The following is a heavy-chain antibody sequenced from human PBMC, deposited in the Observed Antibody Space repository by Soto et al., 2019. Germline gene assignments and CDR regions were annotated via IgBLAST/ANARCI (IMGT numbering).Heavy chain of an antibody. D-gene: IGHD3-10*01. V-gene: IGHV4-34*02. CDR1: GGSFNDYY. CDR2: INHKTNT. CDR3: ARGEWMIRGADYYYYMDV. J-gene: IGHJ6*03. Sequence: QVQLQQWGAGLLRPSETLSLTCAVYGGSFNDYYWTWIRQPPGKGLEWIGEINHKTNTHHNPSLESRVTFSVDTSKNQFSLRLTSVTAADTALYYCARGEWMIRGADYYYYMDVWGKGTTVTVSS.